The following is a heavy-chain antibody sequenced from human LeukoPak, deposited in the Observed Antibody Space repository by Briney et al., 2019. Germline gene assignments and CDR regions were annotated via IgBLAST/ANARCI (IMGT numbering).Heavy chain of an antibody. CDR1: GDTFSSYA. Sequence: SVKVSCKASGDTFSSYAISWVRQAPGQGLEWMGRIIPIFGTANYAQKFQGRVTITTDESTSTAYMELSSLRSEDTAVYYCATDLYGGYGDEGGYWGQGTLVTVSS. J-gene: IGHJ4*02. CDR3: ATDLYGGYGDEGGY. V-gene: IGHV1-69*05. D-gene: IGHD5-12*01. CDR2: IIPIFGTA.